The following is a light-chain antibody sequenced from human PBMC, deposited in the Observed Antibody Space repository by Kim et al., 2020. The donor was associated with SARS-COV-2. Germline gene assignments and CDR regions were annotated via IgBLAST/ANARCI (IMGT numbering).Light chain of an antibody. CDR2: GKN. Sequence: SSSLTHYPSFSFSFLHTFIITFQGDSLKTYYATLYHQKPGQSPIVVIYGKNNRPSGIPDRFSGSSSGNTASLTVTGAQAVDEADYYCNSRDNSGDHVVFG. CDR1: SLKTYY. CDR3: NSRDNSGDHVV. V-gene: IGLV3-19*01. J-gene: IGLJ2*01.